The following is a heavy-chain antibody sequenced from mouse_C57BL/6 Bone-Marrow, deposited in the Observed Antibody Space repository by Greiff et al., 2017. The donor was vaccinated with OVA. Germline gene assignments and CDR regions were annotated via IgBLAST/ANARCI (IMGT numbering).Heavy chain of an antibody. J-gene: IGHJ2*01. CDR1: GYTFTKYW. V-gene: IGHV1-61*01. CDR3: ATDY. Sequence: QVQLQQPGAELVRPGSSVKLSCKASGYTFTKYWIDWVKQRPGQGLEWIGNIYPSDSETHYNQKFKDKATLTVDKSSSTAYMQLSSLTSEYSAVYYGATDYGGQGTTLTGSS. CDR2: IYPSDSET.